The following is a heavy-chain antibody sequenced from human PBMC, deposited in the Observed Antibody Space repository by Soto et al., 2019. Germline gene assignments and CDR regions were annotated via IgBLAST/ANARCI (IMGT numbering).Heavy chain of an antibody. CDR1: GGSISSGGDY. J-gene: IGHJ3*02. D-gene: IGHD2-15*01. V-gene: IGHV4-31*03. CDR2: IYYSGST. Sequence: QVQLQESGPGLVKPSQTLSLTCTVSGGSISSGGDYWSWIRQHPGKGLEWIGYIYYSGSTYYKPSLNRRVTISVDTSKNQFSLKLSTVTAADTAVYYCARLKENGAIVVVVAATPEHDAFDNWGQGTMVTVSS. CDR3: ARLKENGAIVVVVAATPEHDAFDN.